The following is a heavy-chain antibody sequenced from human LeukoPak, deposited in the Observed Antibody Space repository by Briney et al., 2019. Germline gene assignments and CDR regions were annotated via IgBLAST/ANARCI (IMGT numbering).Heavy chain of an antibody. V-gene: IGHV4-30-2*01. CDR3: ARGLTTPRWSDP. Sequence: PSQTLSLTCAVSGGSISSGGYSWSWIRQPPGKGLEWIGYIYHSGSTYYNPSLKSRVTISVDRSKNQFSLKLSSVTAADTAVYYCARGLTTPRWSDPWGQGTLVTVSS. J-gene: IGHJ5*02. CDR2: IYHSGST. D-gene: IGHD1-14*01. CDR1: GGSISSGGYS.